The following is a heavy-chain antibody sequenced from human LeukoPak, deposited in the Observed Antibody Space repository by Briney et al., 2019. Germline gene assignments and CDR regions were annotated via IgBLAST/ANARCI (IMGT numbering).Heavy chain of an antibody. D-gene: IGHD1-7*01. Sequence: GGSLRLSCAASGFSVSSNYMTWVRQAPGKGLEWVSIIYSDYSGGSTYYADSVKGRFTISRDNAKNTLYLQMNSLRAEDTAVYYCATAGNYRFDYWGQGTLVTVSS. J-gene: IGHJ4*02. V-gene: IGHV3-53*01. CDR3: ATAGNYRFDY. CDR1: GFSVSSNY. CDR2: IYSDYSGGST.